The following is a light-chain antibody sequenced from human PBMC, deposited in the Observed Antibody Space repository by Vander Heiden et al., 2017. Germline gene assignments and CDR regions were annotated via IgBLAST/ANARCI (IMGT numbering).Light chain of an antibody. CDR3: QQYGSSPLLT. CDR1: QSVSTTY. J-gene: IGKJ4*01. Sequence: EFVLTQSPGTLSLSPGERATLSCRASQSVSTTYFAWYQQKPGQAPRLLIYGASSRATGIPDRFSGGGSGTDFTLTISRLQPEDSAVYYCQQYGSSPLLTFGGGTKVEIK. V-gene: IGKV3-20*01. CDR2: GAS.